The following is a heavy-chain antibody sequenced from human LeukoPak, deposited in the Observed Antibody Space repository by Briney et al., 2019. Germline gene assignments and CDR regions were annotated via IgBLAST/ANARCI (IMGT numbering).Heavy chain of an antibody. Sequence: PSETLPLTCAVSGYSISSGYYWSWIRQPPGKGLEWIGYIYYSGSTNYNPSLKSRVTISVDTSKNQFSLKLSSVTAADTAVYYCARGRVYGVVVPAAPWGQGTLVTVSS. CDR1: GYSISSGYY. J-gene: IGHJ5*02. D-gene: IGHD2-2*01. V-gene: IGHV4-61*01. CDR2: IYYSGST. CDR3: ARGRVYGVVVPAAP.